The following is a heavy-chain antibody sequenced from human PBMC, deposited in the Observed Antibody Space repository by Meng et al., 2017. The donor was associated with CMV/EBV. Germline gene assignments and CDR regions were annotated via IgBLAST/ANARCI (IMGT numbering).Heavy chain of an antibody. D-gene: IGHD3-22*01. CDR2: ISFDSADA. J-gene: IGHJ4*02. V-gene: IGHV3-23*01. CDR1: GFTFGNSA. Sequence: LSCASSGFTFGNSAMTWVRQAPGTGLEWLSPISFDSADAWYADSVKGRLAISRDNSKNTLYLQINDLGAEDTAVYYCAREFYYRFDYWGQGTLVTVSS. CDR3: AREFYYRFDY.